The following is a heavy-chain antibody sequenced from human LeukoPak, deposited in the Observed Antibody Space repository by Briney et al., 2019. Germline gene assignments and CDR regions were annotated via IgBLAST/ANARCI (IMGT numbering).Heavy chain of an antibody. J-gene: IGHJ5*02. CDR3: AKYHPAPYSSGSFDP. V-gene: IGHV3-23*01. CDR2: ISGSGGST. CDR1: GFTFSSYG. D-gene: IGHD6-19*01. Sequence: GGSLRLSCAASGFTFSSYGMSWVRQAPGKGLEWVSAISGSGGSTYYADSVKGRFTISRDNSKNTLYLQMNSLRAEDTAVYYCAKYHPAPYSSGSFDPWGQGTLVTVSS.